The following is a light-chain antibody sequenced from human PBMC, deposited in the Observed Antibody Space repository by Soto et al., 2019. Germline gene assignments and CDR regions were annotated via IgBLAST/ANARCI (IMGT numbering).Light chain of an antibody. J-gene: IGLJ2*01. CDR1: SGHSSYA. CDR2: LNSDGSH. V-gene: IGLV4-69*01. Sequence: QPVLTQSPSASAPLGASVKLTCTLSSGHSSYAIAWHQQQPEKGPRYLMKLNSDGSHSKGDGIPDRFSGSSSGAERYLTISSLQSEDEADYYCQTWGTGILVVFGGGTKLTVL. CDR3: QTWGTGILVV.